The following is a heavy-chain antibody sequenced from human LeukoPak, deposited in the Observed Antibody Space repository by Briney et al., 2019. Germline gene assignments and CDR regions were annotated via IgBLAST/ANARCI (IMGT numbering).Heavy chain of an antibody. Sequence: PGGSLRLSCAASGFTFSSYAMHWVRQAPGKGLEWVAVISYDGSNKYYADSVKGRFTISRDNSKNTLYLQMNSLRAEDTAVYYCARGKYDSSGYPYYFDYWGQGTLVTVSS. D-gene: IGHD3-22*01. CDR3: ARGKYDSSGYPYYFDY. CDR1: GFTFSSYA. J-gene: IGHJ4*02. CDR2: ISYDGSNK. V-gene: IGHV3-30-3*01.